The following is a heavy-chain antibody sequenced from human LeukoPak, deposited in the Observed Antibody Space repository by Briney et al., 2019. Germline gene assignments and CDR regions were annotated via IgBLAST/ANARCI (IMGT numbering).Heavy chain of an antibody. D-gene: IGHD3-9*01. J-gene: IGHJ6*02. Sequence: GGSLRLSCAASGFTFSSYGMHWVRQAPGKGLEWVAAIWYDGSNKYYADSVKGRFTISRDNSKNTLYLQMNSLRAEDTAVYYCARDCEDLGYFDPLRGMDVWGQGTTVTVSS. V-gene: IGHV3-33*01. CDR2: IWYDGSNK. CDR3: ARDCEDLGYFDPLRGMDV. CDR1: GFTFSSYG.